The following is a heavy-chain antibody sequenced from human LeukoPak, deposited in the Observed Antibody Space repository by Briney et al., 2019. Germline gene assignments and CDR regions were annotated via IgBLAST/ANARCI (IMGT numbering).Heavy chain of an antibody. V-gene: IGHV4-39*01. Sequence: SETLSLTCTVSGDSISTSNSYWGWIRQPPGKGLEWIGSIYYSGNTYYNASLKSRVTISVDTSKNQFSLKLSSVTAADTAVYYCARVPPYYYDSSVSKAGAFDIWGQGTMVTVSS. CDR2: IYYSGNT. CDR1: GDSISTSNSY. J-gene: IGHJ3*02. CDR3: ARVPPYYYDSSVSKAGAFDI. D-gene: IGHD3-22*01.